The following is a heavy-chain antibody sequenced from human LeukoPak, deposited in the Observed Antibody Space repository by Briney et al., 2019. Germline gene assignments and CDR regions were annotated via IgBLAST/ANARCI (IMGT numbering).Heavy chain of an antibody. CDR3: AKGHQLVLLCFDY. J-gene: IGHJ4*02. Sequence: GGSLRLSCAASGFTFSSYAMSWVRQAPGKGLEWVSSISGSGGSTYYADSVKGRFTISRDNSKSTLYLQMNSLRAEDTAVYYCAKGHQLVLLCFDYWGQGTLVTVSS. CDR2: ISGSGGST. D-gene: IGHD4/OR15-4a*01. CDR1: GFTFSSYA. V-gene: IGHV3-23*01.